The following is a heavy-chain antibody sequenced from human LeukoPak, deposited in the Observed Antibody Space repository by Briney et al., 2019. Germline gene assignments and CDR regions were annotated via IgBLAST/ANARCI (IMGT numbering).Heavy chain of an antibody. CDR1: NYSISSGYF. Sequence: PSETLSLTCTVSNYSISSGYFWGWIRQPPGKGLEWIGSIYHSGITYYNPSLKSRVTISVDTSKNQFSLKLSSVTAADTAVYYCARHSYGYLNFDYWGQGTLVTVSS. J-gene: IGHJ4*02. D-gene: IGHD5-18*01. CDR2: IYHSGIT. V-gene: IGHV4-38-2*02. CDR3: ARHSYGYLNFDY.